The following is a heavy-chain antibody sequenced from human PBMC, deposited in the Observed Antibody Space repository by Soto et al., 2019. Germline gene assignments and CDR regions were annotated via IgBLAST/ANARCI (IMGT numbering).Heavy chain of an antibody. D-gene: IGHD6-13*01. CDR1: GYTFTSYA. Sequence: ASVKVSCKASGYTFTSYAMHWVRQAPGQRLEWMVWINAGNGNTKYSQKFQGRVTITRDTSASTAYMELSSLRSEDTAVYYCARAPSWYSGPLDYWGQGTLVTVSS. V-gene: IGHV1-3*01. CDR2: INAGNGNT. J-gene: IGHJ4*02. CDR3: ARAPSWYSGPLDY.